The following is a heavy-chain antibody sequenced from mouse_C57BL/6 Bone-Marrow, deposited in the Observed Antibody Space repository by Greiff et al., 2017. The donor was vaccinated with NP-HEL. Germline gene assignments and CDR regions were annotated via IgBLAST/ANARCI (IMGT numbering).Heavy chain of an antibody. CDR2: IYPSDSET. J-gene: IGHJ4*01. V-gene: IGHV1-61*01. D-gene: IGHD2-3*01. CDR1: GYTFTSYW. CDR3: ARSEWLLPYAMDY. Sequence: QVQLQQPGAELVRPGSSVKLSCKASGYTFTSYWMDWVKQRPGQGLEWIGNIYPSDSETHYNQKFKDKATLTVDKSSSTAYMQLSSLPSEDSAVYYCARSEWLLPYAMDYWGRGTSVTVSA.